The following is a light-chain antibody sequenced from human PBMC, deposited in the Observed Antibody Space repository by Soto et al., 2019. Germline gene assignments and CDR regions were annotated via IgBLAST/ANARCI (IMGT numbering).Light chain of an antibody. CDR3: QQYHRYST. CDR1: QSISSN. V-gene: IGKV3-15*01. CDR2: GAS. J-gene: IGKJ1*01. Sequence: EIVMTQSPATLSVSPGERATLSCRASQSISSNLAWYQQKPGQAPRLLLYGASTRAPGIPARFSGGGSGTEFTLTISSLQSEDFATYYCQQYHRYSTFGQGTRVDIK.